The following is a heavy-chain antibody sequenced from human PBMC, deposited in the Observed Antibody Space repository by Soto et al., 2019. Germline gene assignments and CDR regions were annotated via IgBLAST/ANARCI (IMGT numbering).Heavy chain of an antibody. Sequence: SETLSLTCAVYGGSFSGYYWSWIRQPPGQGLEWIGEINHSGSTNYNPSLKSRVTLSVDTSKNQFSLKLSSVTAADTAVYSCARKAYYASGRINLFDSWCQGTLVTVSS. J-gene: IGHJ4*02. CDR1: GGSFSGYY. CDR2: INHSGST. CDR3: ARKAYYASGRINLFDS. V-gene: IGHV4-34*01. D-gene: IGHD3-10*01.